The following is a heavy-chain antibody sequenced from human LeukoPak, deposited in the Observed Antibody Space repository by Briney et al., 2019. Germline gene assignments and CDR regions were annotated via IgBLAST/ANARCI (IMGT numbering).Heavy chain of an antibody. CDR2: TYYRSTWYN. CDR3: ARRLTQYDCFDP. CDR1: GDSFSSNSVT. J-gene: IGHJ5*02. D-gene: IGHD2-2*01. Sequence: RSQTLSLTCAISGDSFSSNSVTWNWIRQSPSRGLEWLGRTYYRSTWYNDYAVSVRGRITVNPDTSKNQFSLHLNSVTPEDTAVYYCARRLTQYDCFDPWGQGTLVTVSS. V-gene: IGHV6-1*01.